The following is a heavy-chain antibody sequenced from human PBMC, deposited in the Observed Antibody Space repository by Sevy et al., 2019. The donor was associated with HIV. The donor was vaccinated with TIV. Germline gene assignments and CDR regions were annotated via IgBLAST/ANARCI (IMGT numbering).Heavy chain of an antibody. D-gene: IGHD1-26*01. Sequence: ASVKVSCKDSGYSFINYGINWVRQAPGQGLEWMGWISPYNGYRTSAQKFQDRVTLITDTSTSTAYMELRSLRSDDTAVYYCARDDTYSDPARYHYSYMDVWGKGTTVTVSS. J-gene: IGHJ6*03. CDR2: ISPYNGYR. CDR1: GYSFINYG. CDR3: ARDDTYSDPARYHYSYMDV. V-gene: IGHV1-18*01.